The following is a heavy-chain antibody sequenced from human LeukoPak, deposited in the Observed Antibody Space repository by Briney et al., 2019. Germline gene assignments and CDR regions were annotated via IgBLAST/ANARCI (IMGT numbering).Heavy chain of an antibody. V-gene: IGHV3-30*04. CDR3: ARVPFWSGYCKGYYYYGMDV. J-gene: IGHJ6*02. CDR2: ISYDGSNK. D-gene: IGHD3-3*01. CDR1: GFTFSSYA. Sequence: GGSLRLSCAASGFTFSSYAMHWVRQAPGKGLEWVAVISYDGSNKYYADSVKGRFTISRDNSKNTLYLQMNSLRAEDTAVYYCARVPFWSGYCKGYYYYGMDVWGQGTTVTVSS.